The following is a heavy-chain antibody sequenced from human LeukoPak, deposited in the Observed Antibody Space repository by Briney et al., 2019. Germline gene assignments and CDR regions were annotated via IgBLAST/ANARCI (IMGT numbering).Heavy chain of an antibody. Sequence: KTSETLSLTCTVSGGSISNYYWSWIRQPAGKGLEWIGRVYSSGSTNYNPSLKSRVTMSVDTSKNQFSLKLSSVTAAGTAVYYCARHYCGGDCYSRWYFDLWGRGTLVTVSS. CDR2: VYSSGST. J-gene: IGHJ2*01. V-gene: IGHV4-4*07. D-gene: IGHD2-21*02. CDR3: ARHYCGGDCYSRWYFDL. CDR1: GGSISNYY.